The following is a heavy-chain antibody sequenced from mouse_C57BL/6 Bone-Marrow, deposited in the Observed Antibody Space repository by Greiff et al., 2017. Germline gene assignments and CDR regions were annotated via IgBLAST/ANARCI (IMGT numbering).Heavy chain of an antibody. D-gene: IGHD1-1*01. V-gene: IGHV5-6*01. J-gene: IGHJ1*03. Sequence: EVQLVESGGDLVKPGGSLKLSCAASGFTFSSYGMSWVRQTPDKRLEWVATISSGGSYTYYPDSVKGRFTISRDNAKNTLYLQMSSLKSEDTAMYYCARQEITTDPYWYFDVWGTGTTVTVSS. CDR2: ISSGGSYT. CDR3: ARQEITTDPYWYFDV. CDR1: GFTFSSYG.